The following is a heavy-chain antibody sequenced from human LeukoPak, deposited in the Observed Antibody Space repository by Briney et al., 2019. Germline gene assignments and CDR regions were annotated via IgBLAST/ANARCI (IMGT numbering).Heavy chain of an antibody. V-gene: IGHV1-2*02. CDR3: ARGAPRDIVVVPAAITAVADYYYMDV. D-gene: IGHD2-2*01. Sequence: ASVKVSCKASGYTFTGYYMHWVRQAPGQGREWMGWINPNSGGTNYAQKFQGRVTMTRDTSISKAYMELSRLRSDDTAVYCCARGAPRDIVVVPAAITAVADYYYMDVWGKGTTVTVSS. J-gene: IGHJ6*03. CDR1: GYTFTGYY. CDR2: INPNSGGT.